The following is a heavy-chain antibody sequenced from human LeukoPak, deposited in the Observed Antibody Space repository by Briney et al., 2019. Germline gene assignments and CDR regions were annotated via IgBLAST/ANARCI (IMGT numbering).Heavy chain of an antibody. CDR1: GFTFSSYE. CDR2: ISSSGSTI. D-gene: IGHD3-22*01. J-gene: IGHJ4*02. CDR3: ARDRRYYDSSGKIYFDY. Sequence: GGSLRLSCAASGFTFSSYEMNWVRQAPGKGLEWVSYISSSGSTIYYADSVKGRFTISRDNAKNSLYLQMNSLRAEDTAVYYCARDRRYYDSSGKIYFDYWGQGTLVTVSS. V-gene: IGHV3-48*03.